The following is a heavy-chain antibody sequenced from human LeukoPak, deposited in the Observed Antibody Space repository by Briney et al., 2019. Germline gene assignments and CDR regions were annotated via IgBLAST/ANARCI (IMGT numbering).Heavy chain of an antibody. D-gene: IGHD4-17*01. CDR3: ARDKYGYFDF. CDR2: ITWDGRST. Sequence: GGSLRLSCAASGFSFDDYAMHWVRQRPGKGLEWVSLITWDGRSTYYIDSVKGRFTISRDNNENSLYPQMNSLRGDDTALYYCARDKYGYFDFWGQGTLVTVSS. CDR1: GFSFDDYA. V-gene: IGHV3-43D*03. J-gene: IGHJ4*02.